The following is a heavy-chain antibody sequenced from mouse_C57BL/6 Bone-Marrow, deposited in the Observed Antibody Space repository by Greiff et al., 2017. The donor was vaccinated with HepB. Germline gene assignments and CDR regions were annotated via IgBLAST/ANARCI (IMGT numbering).Heavy chain of an antibody. V-gene: IGHV5-12*01. Sequence: EVQVVESGGGLVQPGGSLKLSCAASGFTFSDYYMYWVRQTPEKRLEWVAYISNGGGSTYYPDTVKGRFTISRDNAKNTLYLQMSRLKSDDTAMYYCARRYDYDRYFDGWGTGTTVTVSS. CDR1: GFTFSDYY. D-gene: IGHD2-4*01. CDR2: ISNGGGST. CDR3: ARRYDYDRYFDG. J-gene: IGHJ1*03.